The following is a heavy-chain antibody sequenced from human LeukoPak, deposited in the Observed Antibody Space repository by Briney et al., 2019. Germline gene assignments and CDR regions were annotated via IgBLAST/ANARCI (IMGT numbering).Heavy chain of an antibody. CDR1: GFTFSSYS. Sequence: GGSLRLSCAASGFTFSSYSMNWVRQAPGKGLEWVAFIRYDGSNKYYADSVKGRFTISRDNAKNSLYLQMNSLRVEDTAVYYCASDVVGATPHDYWGQGTLVTVSS. D-gene: IGHD1-26*01. J-gene: IGHJ4*02. V-gene: IGHV3-33*08. CDR2: IRYDGSNK. CDR3: ASDVVGATPHDY.